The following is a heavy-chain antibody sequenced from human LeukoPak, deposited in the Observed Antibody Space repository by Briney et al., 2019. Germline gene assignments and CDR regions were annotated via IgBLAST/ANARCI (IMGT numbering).Heavy chain of an antibody. J-gene: IGHJ4*02. CDR1: GFTFSTYA. V-gene: IGHV3-23*01. D-gene: IGHD6-19*01. CDR3: AKGSAQYYFDY. Sequence: GGSLRLSCAASGFTFSTYAMYWVRQAPGKGLEWVSASGHGGDTYYADSVKGRFTISRDISKNTLYLQMNSLRAEDTAVYYCAKGSAQYYFDYWGQGTLVTVSS. CDR2: SGHGGDT.